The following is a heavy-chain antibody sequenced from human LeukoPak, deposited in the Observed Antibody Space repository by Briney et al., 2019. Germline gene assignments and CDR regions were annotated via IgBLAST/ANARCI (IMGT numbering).Heavy chain of an antibody. D-gene: IGHD2-21*02. Sequence: ASVKVSCKASGYTFTIYYMHWVRQALGQGLEWVGIINPSGGSTSYPQKFQGRVTMTRDTSTSTVYMELNSLRSDDTAVYYCARQKVVTAISTPLGGYFDYWGQGTLVTVSS. CDR1: GYTFTIYY. J-gene: IGHJ4*02. CDR2: INPSGGST. V-gene: IGHV1-46*01. CDR3: ARQKVVTAISTPLGGYFDY.